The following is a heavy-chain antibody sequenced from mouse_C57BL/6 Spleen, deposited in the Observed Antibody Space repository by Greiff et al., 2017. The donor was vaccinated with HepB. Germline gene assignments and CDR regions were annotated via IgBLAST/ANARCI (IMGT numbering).Heavy chain of an antibody. CDR3: ARSRGLRQSLDY. J-gene: IGHJ2*01. Sequence: VQLQESGAELVRPGTSVKLSCKASGYTFTSYWMHWVKQRPGQGLEWIGVIDPSDSYTNYNQKFKGKATLTVDTSSSTAYMQLSSLTSEDSAVYYCARSRGLRQSLDYWGQGTTLTVSS. CDR1: GYTFTSYW. CDR2: IDPSDSYT. V-gene: IGHV1-59*01. D-gene: IGHD2-2*01.